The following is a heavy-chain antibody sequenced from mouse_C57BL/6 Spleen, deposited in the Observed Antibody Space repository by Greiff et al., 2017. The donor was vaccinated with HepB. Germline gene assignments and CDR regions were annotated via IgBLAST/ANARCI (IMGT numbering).Heavy chain of an antibody. CDR3: AREGDYDGTWFDY. D-gene: IGHD2-4*01. CDR1: GYTFTDYY. V-gene: IGHV1-84*01. Sequence: QVHVKQSGPELVKPGASVKISCKASGYTFTDYYINWVKQRPGQGLEWIGGIYPGSGNTKYNEKCKGKATWTVDTSSSTAYMQLSSLTSEDSAVYCCAREGDYDGTWFDYWGQGTTLTVSS. J-gene: IGHJ2*01. CDR2: IYPGSGNT.